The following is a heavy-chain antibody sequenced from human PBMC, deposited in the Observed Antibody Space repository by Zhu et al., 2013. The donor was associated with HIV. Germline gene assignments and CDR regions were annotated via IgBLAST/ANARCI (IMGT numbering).Heavy chain of an antibody. D-gene: IGHD2-15*01. CDR3: ARGGAHIVVAVGTFDL. J-gene: IGHJ3*01. CDR2: INPDSGGT. CDR1: GDKLTYKA. Sequence: QVQLVQSGAEVKRPGSSVKVSCQASGDKLTYKAVSWIRQAPGQGLEWMGWINPDSGGTDYGQNFKDRVTISTDKSKTTVYMELTSLTPDDTAVFYCARGGAHIVVAVGTFDLWGQGTKITVS. V-gene: IGHV1-8*01.